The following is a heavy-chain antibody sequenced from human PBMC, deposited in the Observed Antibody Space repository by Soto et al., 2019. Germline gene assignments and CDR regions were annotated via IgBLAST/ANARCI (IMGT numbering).Heavy chain of an antibody. CDR2: ISGSGGQK. Sequence: EAQLSESGGGLVSPGGSLRLSCAASGFAFRSYAMGWVRQAPGKGLQWVSGISGSGGQKYYADSVKGRFTISRDNSKDTVYLQLNSLRADDTAVYYCAKGGFYSPFDPWGHGTLVAVSS. J-gene: IGHJ5*02. CDR1: GFAFRSYA. V-gene: IGHV3-23*01. CDR3: AKGGFYSPFDP. D-gene: IGHD2-21*01.